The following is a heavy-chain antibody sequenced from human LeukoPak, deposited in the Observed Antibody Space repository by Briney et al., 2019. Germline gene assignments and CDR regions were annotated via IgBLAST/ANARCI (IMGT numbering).Heavy chain of an antibody. CDR1: GFTFSSYS. D-gene: IGHD2-2*02. J-gene: IGHJ5*02. CDR3: ARDRAGARAAAISREFDP. CDR2: ISSSSSYI. Sequence: GGSLRLSCAASGFTFSSYSMNWVRQAPGKGLEWVSSISSSSSYIYYADSVKGRFTISRDNAKNSLYLQMNSLRAEDTAVYYCARDRAGARAAAISREFDPWGQGTLVTVSS. V-gene: IGHV3-21*01.